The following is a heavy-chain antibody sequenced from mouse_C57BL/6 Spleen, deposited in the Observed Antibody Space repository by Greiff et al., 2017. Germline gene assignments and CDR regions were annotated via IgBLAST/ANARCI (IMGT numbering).Heavy chain of an antibody. CDR1: GFTFSDYY. CDR2: INYDGSST. D-gene: IGHD1-1*01. Sequence: DVKLVESEGGLVQPGSSMKLSCTASGFTFSDYYMAWVRQVPEKGLEWVANINYDGSSTYYLDSLKSRFIISRDNAKNILYLQMSSLKSEDTATYYCARYYYGSRGDYFDYWGQGTTLTVSS. J-gene: IGHJ2*01. V-gene: IGHV5-16*01. CDR3: ARYYYGSRGDYFDY.